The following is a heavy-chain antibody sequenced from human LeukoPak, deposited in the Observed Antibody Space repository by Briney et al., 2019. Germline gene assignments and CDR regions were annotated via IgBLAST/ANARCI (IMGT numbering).Heavy chain of an antibody. V-gene: IGHV3-13*01. Sequence: GGSLRLSCVVSGFTFKDYDIHWVRQTTGKGLEWVSAIGSGGYTYYADSVRGRFTISREDAETSLSLQMNNLRAEDTAVYYCVRQPDSGRYGFDPWGQGTLVTVSS. CDR1: GFTFKDYD. CDR2: IGSGGYT. J-gene: IGHJ5*02. D-gene: IGHD6-19*01. CDR3: VRQPDSGRYGFDP.